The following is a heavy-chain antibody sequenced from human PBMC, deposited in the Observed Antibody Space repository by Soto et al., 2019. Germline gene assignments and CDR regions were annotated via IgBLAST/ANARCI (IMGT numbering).Heavy chain of an antibody. V-gene: IGHV1-69*13. CDR2: IIPIFGTA. D-gene: IGHD3-10*01. CDR1: GGTFSSYA. J-gene: IGHJ4*02. CDR3: ARAILGSGSFLNYYFDY. Sequence: ASVKVSCKASGGTFSSYAISWVRQAPGQGLEWMGGIIPIFGTANYAQKFQGRVTITADESTSTAYMELSSLRSEDTAVYYCARAILGSGSFLNYYFDYWGQGTLVTVSS.